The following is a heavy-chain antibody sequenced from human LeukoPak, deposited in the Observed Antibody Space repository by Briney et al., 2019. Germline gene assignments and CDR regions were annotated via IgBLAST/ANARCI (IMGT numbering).Heavy chain of an antibody. J-gene: IGHJ4*02. CDR3: ARGPRFSFY. CDR2: IYIDGTT. CDR1: GFIVSHNY. V-gene: IGHV3-53*01. D-gene: IGHD2-15*01. Sequence: GGSLRLSCAASGFIVSHNYMTWVRQAPGKGLEWISVIYIDGTTYYADSVKGRFTISRDQANNTLYLQMNTLRDEDTAVYYCARGPRFSFYWGQGTLVSVSS.